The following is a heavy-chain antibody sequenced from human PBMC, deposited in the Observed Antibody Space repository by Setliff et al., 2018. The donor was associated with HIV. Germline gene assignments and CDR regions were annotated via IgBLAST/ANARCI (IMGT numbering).Heavy chain of an antibody. CDR1: GVSISSHS. Sequence: PSETLSLTCTVSGVSISSHSWSWIRQPAGERLEWIGRIHATGGVNYNPSLKSRVTVSIDTAKTQFSLNLTSVTAADTAVYYCARLRGYDYFDSWGQGTLVTVSS. V-gene: IGHV4-4*07. CDR2: IHATGGV. J-gene: IGHJ4*02. CDR3: ARLRGYDYFDS. D-gene: IGHD5-12*01.